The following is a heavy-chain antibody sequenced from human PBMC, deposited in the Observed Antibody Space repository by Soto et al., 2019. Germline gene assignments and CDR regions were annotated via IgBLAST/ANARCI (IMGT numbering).Heavy chain of an antibody. Sequence: ASVKVSCKASGYTFTSYGIHWVRQAPGQRLEWMGWINAANGDTKYSPKFQGRVTITRDTSASTAYMELSSLRSEDTAVYYCVRRHVSATGIDWFDPWGRGTLVTVSS. J-gene: IGHJ5*02. CDR2: INAANGDT. CDR1: GYTFTSYG. D-gene: IGHD6-13*01. V-gene: IGHV1-3*01. CDR3: VRRHVSATGIDWFDP.